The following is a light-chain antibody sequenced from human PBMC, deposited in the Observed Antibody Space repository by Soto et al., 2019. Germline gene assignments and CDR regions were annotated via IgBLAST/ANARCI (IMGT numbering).Light chain of an antibody. Sequence: QSALTQPASVSGSPGQLITISCTGTSSDVGSYNLVSWYQQHPGKAPKLMIYEGSKRPSGVSNRFSGSKSGNTASLTISGLQAEDEADYYCCSYAGSSTDVVFGSGTKLTVL. V-gene: IGLV2-23*01. CDR1: SSDVGSYNL. J-gene: IGLJ2*01. CDR2: EGS. CDR3: CSYAGSSTDVV.